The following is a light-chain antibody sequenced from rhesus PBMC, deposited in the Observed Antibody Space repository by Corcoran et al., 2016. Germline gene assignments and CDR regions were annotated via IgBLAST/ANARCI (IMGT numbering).Light chain of an antibody. V-gene: IGKV1-25*02. CDR1: QKIHRN. CDR2: GAS. CDR3: QHYYDNPFT. Sequence: DIQMTQSPSALSASVGDRVTISCRASQKIHRNLAWYQQKPGKAPNLLIYGASSLQTGIPSRVSGSGSGTDFTLTISSLQPEDSASYYCQHYYDNPFTFGPGTKLDIK. J-gene: IGKJ3*01.